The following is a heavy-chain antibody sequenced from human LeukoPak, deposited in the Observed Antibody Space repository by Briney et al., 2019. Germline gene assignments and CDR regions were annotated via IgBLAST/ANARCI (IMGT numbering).Heavy chain of an antibody. CDR1: GGTFSSYA. D-gene: IGHD4-23*01. V-gene: IGHV1-69*13. CDR2: IIPIFGTA. Sequence: PVKVSCKASGGTFSSYAISWVRQAPGQGLEWMGGIIPIFGTANYAQKLQGRVTITADESTSTAYMELSSLRSEDTAVYYCARETYGGNPYYFDYWGQGTLVTVSS. CDR3: ARETYGGNPYYFDY. J-gene: IGHJ4*02.